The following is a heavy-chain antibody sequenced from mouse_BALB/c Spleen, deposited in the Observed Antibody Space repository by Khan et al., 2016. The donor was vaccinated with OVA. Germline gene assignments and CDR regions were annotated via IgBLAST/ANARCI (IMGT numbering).Heavy chain of an antibody. CDR3: ARGGDYTMDH. Sequence: VQLQESGPGLVAPSQSLSITCTVSGFSLITYSVHWVRQPPGKGLEWLGGIWAGGITNYNSALMSRLNISKDNSKSQVFLKMNSLQTDDTAMYYCARGGDYTMDHWGQGASVTVSS. CDR2: IWAGGIT. V-gene: IGHV2-9*02. J-gene: IGHJ4*01. CDR1: GFSLITYS.